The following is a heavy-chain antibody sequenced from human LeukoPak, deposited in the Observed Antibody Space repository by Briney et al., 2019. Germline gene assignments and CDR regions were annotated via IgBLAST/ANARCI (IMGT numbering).Heavy chain of an antibody. CDR1: GYTFTGYY. Sequence: GASVKVSCKASGYTFTGYYMHWVRQAPGQGLEWMGWINPNSGGTNYAQKFQGRVTMTRDTSISTAYMELSRLRSDDTAVYYCARSQLGLFRDDAFDIWGQGTMVTVSS. D-gene: IGHD1-1*01. V-gene: IGHV1-2*02. CDR3: ARSQLGLFRDDAFDI. CDR2: INPNSGGT. J-gene: IGHJ3*02.